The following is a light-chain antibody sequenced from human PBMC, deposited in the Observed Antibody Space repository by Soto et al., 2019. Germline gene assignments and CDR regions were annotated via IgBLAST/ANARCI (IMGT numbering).Light chain of an antibody. CDR1: QSISSG. CDR3: QQYNSYGWT. V-gene: IGKV1-5*01. CDR2: DAS. Sequence: DIQMTQSPSTLSASVGDRVTITCRASQSISSGLAWYQQKPGKAPKLLIYDASSLESGVPSRFSGSGSGTEFTLSISSLQPDDFATYFCQQYNSYGWTFGQGTKVEIK. J-gene: IGKJ1*01.